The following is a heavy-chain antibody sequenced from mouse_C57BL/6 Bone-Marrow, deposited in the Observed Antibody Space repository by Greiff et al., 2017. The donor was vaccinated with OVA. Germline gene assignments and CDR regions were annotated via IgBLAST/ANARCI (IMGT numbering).Heavy chain of an antibody. J-gene: IGHJ3*01. CDR1: GFSLTSYG. CDR3: AREYYDYDGAWFAY. CDR2: IWSGGST. V-gene: IGHV2-2*01. Sequence: VKLMESGPGLVQPSQSLSITCTVSGFSLTSYGVHWVRQSPGKGLEWLGVIWSGGSTDYNAAFISRLSISKDNSKSQVFFKMNSLQADDTAIYYCAREYYDYDGAWFAYWGQGTLVTVSA. D-gene: IGHD2-4*01.